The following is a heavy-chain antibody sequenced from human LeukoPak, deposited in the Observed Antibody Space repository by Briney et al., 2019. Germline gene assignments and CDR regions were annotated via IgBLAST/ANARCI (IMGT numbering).Heavy chain of an antibody. V-gene: IGHV3-21*01. J-gene: IGHJ3*02. CDR1: GFTFNTYS. Sequence: GGSLRLSCAASGFTFNTYSMNWVRQAPGKGLEWVASISGDGRATYHADSVKGRFTISRDNAKRSLYLQTNSLRAEDTAVYYCVREVCSGGRCYAAFDIWGRGTMVTVSS. D-gene: IGHD2-15*01. CDR2: ISGDGRAT. CDR3: VREVCSGGRCYAAFDI.